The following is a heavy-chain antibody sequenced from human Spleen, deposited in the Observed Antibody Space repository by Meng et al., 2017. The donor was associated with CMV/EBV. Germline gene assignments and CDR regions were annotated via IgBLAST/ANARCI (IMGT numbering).Heavy chain of an antibody. D-gene: IGHD3-22*01. V-gene: IGHV4-59*01. Sequence: SETLSLTCTVSGASISSNYWSWSRQPPGKGLEWIGYIYYSGSTNYNPSLKSRVTISVDTSKNQFSLKLSSVTAADTAVYYCARGNNYYDSSGYDPWGQGTLVTVSS. CDR2: IYYSGST. CDR3: ARGNNYYDSSGYDP. CDR1: GASISSNY. J-gene: IGHJ5*02.